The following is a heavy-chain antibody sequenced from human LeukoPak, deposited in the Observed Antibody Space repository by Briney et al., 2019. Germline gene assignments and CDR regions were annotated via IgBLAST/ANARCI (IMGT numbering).Heavy chain of an antibody. Sequence: SETLSLTCTVSGGSISSYYWSWIRQPPGKGLEWIGYIYYSGSTSYNPSLKSRVTISVDTSKNQFSLKLSSVTAADTAVYYCARRDGRYYYMDVWGKGTTVTVSS. CDR2: IYYSGST. V-gene: IGHV4-59*08. J-gene: IGHJ6*03. CDR1: GGSISSYY. D-gene: IGHD2-15*01. CDR3: ARRDGRYYYMDV.